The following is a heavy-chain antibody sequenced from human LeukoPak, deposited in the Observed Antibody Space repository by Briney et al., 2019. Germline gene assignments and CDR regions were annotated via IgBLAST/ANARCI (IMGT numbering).Heavy chain of an antibody. CDR2: INNDGSTT. J-gene: IGHJ4*02. CDR1: GFPFRGYW. CDR3: VVIYCNGCPL. V-gene: IGHV3-74*01. D-gene: IGHD6-19*01. Sequence: GGSLRLSCAASGFPFRGYWMHWVRQAPGKGLVWVSRINNDGSTTNYADSVKGRFTISRDNAKNTLYLQMSSLSAEDTAVYYCVVIYCNGCPLWGQGSLVTVSS.